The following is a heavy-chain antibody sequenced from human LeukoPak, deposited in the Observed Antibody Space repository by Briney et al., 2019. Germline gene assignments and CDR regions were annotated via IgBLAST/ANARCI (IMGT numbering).Heavy chain of an antibody. Sequence: GGALRLSCAASGFTVSSNYMHWVRQAPGKGLEWVSVIYSGGSVYHADSVKGRFTVSRDNSKNTLYLQMNSLRAEDTAVYYCARDGGNSAFDIWGQGTMVTVSS. J-gene: IGHJ3*02. V-gene: IGHV3-66*01. CDR3: ARDGGNSAFDI. CDR1: GFTVSSNY. D-gene: IGHD4-23*01. CDR2: IYSGGSV.